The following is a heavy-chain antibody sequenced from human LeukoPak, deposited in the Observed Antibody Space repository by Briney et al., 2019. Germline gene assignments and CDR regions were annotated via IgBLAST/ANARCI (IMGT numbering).Heavy chain of an antibody. V-gene: IGHV4-39*01. CDR1: GGSISSSSYY. Sequence: SETLSLTCTVSGGSISSSSYYWGWIRQPPGKGLEWIGSIYYSGSTYYNPSLKSRVTISVDTSKNQFSLKLSSVTAADTAVYYCARRTQARNFDYWGQGTLVTVSS. CDR3: ARRTQARNFDY. J-gene: IGHJ4*02. CDR2: IYYSGST.